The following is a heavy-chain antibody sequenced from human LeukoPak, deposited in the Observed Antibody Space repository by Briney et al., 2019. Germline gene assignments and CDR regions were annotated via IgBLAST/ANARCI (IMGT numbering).Heavy chain of an antibody. J-gene: IGHJ6*03. CDR3: ARLVEAVAGLYYYYYMDV. CDR1: GGSISSYY. Sequence: SETLSLTCTVSGGSISSYYWSWIRQPPGKGLEWIGYIYYSGSTNYNPSLKSRVTISVDTSKNQFSLKLSSVTAADTAVYYCARLVEAVAGLYYYYYMDVWGKGTTVTVSS. V-gene: IGHV4-59*12. D-gene: IGHD6-19*01. CDR2: IYYSGST.